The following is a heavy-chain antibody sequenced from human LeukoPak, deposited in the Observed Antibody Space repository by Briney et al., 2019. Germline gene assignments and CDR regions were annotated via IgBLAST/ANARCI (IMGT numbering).Heavy chain of an antibody. V-gene: IGHV4-4*02. CDR2: IYHSGAT. CDR3: AREIAVTGTLRFDP. J-gene: IGHJ5*02. Sequence: SETLSLTCAVSGDSVTSSNWWSWVRQPPGKGLEWIGEIYHSGATNYNPSLKSRVTISLDMSKDQLSLKLTSVTAADTAVYYCAREIAVTGTLRFDPWGQGTLVTVSS. CDR1: GDSVTSSNW. D-gene: IGHD6-19*01.